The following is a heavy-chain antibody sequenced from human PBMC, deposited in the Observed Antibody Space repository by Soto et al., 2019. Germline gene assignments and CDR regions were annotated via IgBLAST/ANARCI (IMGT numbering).Heavy chain of an antibody. Sequence: SETLSLTCAVSGGSITSANWWTWVRQPPGGGLEWIGEISHSGITNYKASLKSRVTISVDTSKNQFSLKLSSVTAADTAVYYCARRWLLGHYYYYGMDVWGQGTTVTVSS. CDR1: GGSITSANW. CDR2: ISHSGIT. J-gene: IGHJ6*02. V-gene: IGHV4-4*02. D-gene: IGHD3-22*01. CDR3: ARRWLLGHYYYYGMDV.